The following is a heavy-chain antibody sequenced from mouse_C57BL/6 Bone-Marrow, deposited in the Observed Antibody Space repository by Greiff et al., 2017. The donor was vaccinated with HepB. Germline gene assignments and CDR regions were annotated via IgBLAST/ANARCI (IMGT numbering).Heavy chain of an antibody. Sequence: QVQLQQPGAELVRPGTSVKLSCKASGYTFTSYWMHWVKQRPGQGLEWIGVIDPSDSYTNYKQKFKGKATLTVDTSSSTAYMQLSSLTSEDSAVYYCAYYDYGFAYWGQGTLVTVSA. CDR3: AYYDYGFAY. D-gene: IGHD2-4*01. V-gene: IGHV1-59*01. CDR2: IDPSDSYT. J-gene: IGHJ3*01. CDR1: GYTFTSYW.